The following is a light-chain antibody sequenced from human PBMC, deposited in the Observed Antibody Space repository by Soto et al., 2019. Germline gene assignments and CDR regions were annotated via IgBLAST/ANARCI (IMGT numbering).Light chain of an antibody. Sequence: QSVLTQPPSASGTPGQRVTISCSGSSSNIETNLVHWYQHLPGASPRLLIYNNDQRPSGVPDRFSASKSGTSAYLAISGLRYENDADYYCTATVDRLTWPVFGGATKLTVL. J-gene: IGLJ2*01. CDR1: SSNIETNL. CDR2: NND. V-gene: IGLV1-47*02. CDR3: TATVDRLTWPV.